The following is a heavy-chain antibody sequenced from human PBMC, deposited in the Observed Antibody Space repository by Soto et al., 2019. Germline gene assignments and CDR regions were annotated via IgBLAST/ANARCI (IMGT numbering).Heavy chain of an antibody. CDR3: AKYRYYGSGSFWAFDI. D-gene: IGHD3-10*01. CDR2: ISYDGSNK. J-gene: IGHJ3*02. CDR1: GFTFSSYG. V-gene: IGHV3-30*18. Sequence: GGSLRLSCAASGFTFSSYGMHWVRQAPGKGLEWVAVISYDGSNKYYADSVKGRFTISRDNSKNTLYLQMNSLRAEDTAVYYCAKYRYYGSGSFWAFDIWSQGTMVTVSS.